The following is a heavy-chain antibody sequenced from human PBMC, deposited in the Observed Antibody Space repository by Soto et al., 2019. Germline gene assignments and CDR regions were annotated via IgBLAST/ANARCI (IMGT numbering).Heavy chain of an antibody. CDR1: GFTFSSYS. Sequence: EVQLVESGGGLVKPGGSLRLSCAASGFTFSSYSMNWVRQAPGKGLEWVSSISSSSSYIYYADSVKGRFTISRDNAKNSLYLQMNSLRAEDTAVYYCARCSSTSCYVGWFDPWGQGTLVTVSS. V-gene: IGHV3-21*01. J-gene: IGHJ5*02. CDR2: ISSSSSYI. CDR3: ARCSSTSCYVGWFDP. D-gene: IGHD2-2*01.